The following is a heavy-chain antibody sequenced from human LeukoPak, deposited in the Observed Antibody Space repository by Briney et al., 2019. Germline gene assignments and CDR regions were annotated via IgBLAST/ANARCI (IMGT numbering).Heavy chain of an antibody. CDR1: GGSISSGSYY. CDR3: ASQLYYDSSGYYPTWFDY. Sequence: SETLSLTCTVSGGSISSGSYYWSWIRQPAGKGLEWIGRIYTSGSTNYNPSLKSRVTISVDTSKNQFSLKLSSVTAADTAAYYCASQLYYDSSGYYPTWFDYWGQGTLVTVSS. J-gene: IGHJ4*02. D-gene: IGHD3-22*01. CDR2: IYTSGST. V-gene: IGHV4-61*02.